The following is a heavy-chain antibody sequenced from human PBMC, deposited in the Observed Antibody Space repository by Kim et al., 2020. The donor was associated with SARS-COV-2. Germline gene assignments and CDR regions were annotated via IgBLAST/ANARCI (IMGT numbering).Heavy chain of an antibody. CDR2: ISSSSSYI. V-gene: IGHV3-21*01. CDR1: GFTFSSYS. CDR3: ARDPFLTGYSGFDY. D-gene: IGHD3-9*01. Sequence: GGSLRLSCAASGFTFSSYSMNWVRQAPGKGLEWVSSISSSSSYIYYADSVKGRFTISRDNAKNSLYLQMNSLRAEDTAVYYCARDPFLTGYSGFDYWGQGTLVTVSS. J-gene: IGHJ4*02.